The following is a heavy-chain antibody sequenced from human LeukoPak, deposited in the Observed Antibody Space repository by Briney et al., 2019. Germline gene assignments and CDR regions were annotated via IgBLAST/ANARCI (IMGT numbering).Heavy chain of an antibody. CDR1: GFTFRSYS. V-gene: IGHV3-30*02. CDR2: IRYDGSNK. CDR3: AKGRLVVGAVDY. Sequence: GGCLRLSCAASGFTFRSYSMNWVRQAPGKGLEWGAFIRYDGSNKYYADSVKGRFTISRDNSKNTLYLQMSSLRADATAVYYCAKGRLVVGAVDYWGQGTLVTVSS. D-gene: IGHD2-15*01. J-gene: IGHJ4*02.